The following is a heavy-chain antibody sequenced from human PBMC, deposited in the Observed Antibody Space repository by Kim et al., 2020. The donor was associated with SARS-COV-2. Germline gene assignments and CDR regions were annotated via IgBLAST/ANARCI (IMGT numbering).Heavy chain of an antibody. CDR1: GGSISSSSYY. Sequence: SETLSLTCTVSGGSISSSSYYWGWIRQPPGKGLEWIGSIYYSGSTYYNPSLKSRVTISVDTSKNQFSLKLSSVTAADTAVYYCARLPALLWFGALFFDW. D-gene: IGHD3-10*01. CDR3: ARLPALLWFGALFFDW. CDR2: IYYSGST. V-gene: IGHV4-39*01. J-gene: IGHJ5*01.